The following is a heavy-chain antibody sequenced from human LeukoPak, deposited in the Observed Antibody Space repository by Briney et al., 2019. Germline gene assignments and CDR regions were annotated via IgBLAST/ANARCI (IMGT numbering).Heavy chain of an antibody. CDR2: ISGSGGST. CDR3: AKASMVRGVGYYYGMDV. Sequence: GGSLRLSCAASGFTFSDHYMDWVRQAPGKGLEWVSAISGSGGSTYYADSVKGRFTISRDNSKNTLYLQMNSLRAEDTAVYYCAKASMVRGVGYYYGMDVWGKGTTVTVSS. CDR1: GFTFSDHY. D-gene: IGHD3-10*01. V-gene: IGHV3-23*01. J-gene: IGHJ6*04.